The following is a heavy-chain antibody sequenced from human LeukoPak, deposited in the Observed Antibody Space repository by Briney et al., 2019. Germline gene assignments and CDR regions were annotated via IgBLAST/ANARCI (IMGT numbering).Heavy chain of an antibody. CDR1: GFNFSNAW. Sequence: PGGSLRLSCVTSGFNFSNAWMSWVRQAPGKGPEWVGRIKRKSNGGTTDYAAPLRGRFTISRDDSTDTLYLQMTNLKIEDAAVYYCTTVGSAWNFDYWGQGTLVTVSS. CDR3: TTVGSAWNFDY. D-gene: IGHD6-25*01. V-gene: IGHV3-15*01. CDR2: IKRKSNGGTT. J-gene: IGHJ4*02.